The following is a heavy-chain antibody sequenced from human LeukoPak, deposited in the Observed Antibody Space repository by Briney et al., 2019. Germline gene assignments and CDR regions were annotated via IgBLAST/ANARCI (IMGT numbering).Heavy chain of an antibody. CDR2: IYYSGST. V-gene: IGHV4-59*01. Sequence: SETLSLTCTVSGGSISSYYWSWIRQPPGKGLEWIGYIYYSGSTNYNPSLKSRVTISVDTSKNQFSLKLSSVTAADTAVYYCARSVAGLEFDYWGQGTLVTVSS. D-gene: IGHD6-19*01. J-gene: IGHJ4*02. CDR1: GGSISSYY. CDR3: ARSVAGLEFDY.